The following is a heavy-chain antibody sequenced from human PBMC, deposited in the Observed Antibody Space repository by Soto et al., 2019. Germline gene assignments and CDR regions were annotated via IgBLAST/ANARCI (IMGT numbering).Heavy chain of an antibody. Sequence: SETLSLTCTVSGGSISSYHWSWIRQPPGKGLEWIGYIYYSGSTNYNPSLKSRVTIPVDTSKNQFSLKLSSVTAADTAVYYCARRGRLNDAFDIWGQGTMVTVSS. CDR1: GGSISSYH. CDR2: IYYSGST. D-gene: IGHD6-25*01. CDR3: ARRGRLNDAFDI. J-gene: IGHJ3*02. V-gene: IGHV4-59*01.